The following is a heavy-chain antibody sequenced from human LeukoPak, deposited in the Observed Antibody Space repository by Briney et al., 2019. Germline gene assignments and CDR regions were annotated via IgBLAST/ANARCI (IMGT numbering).Heavy chain of an antibody. CDR3: ARAHYDSSGYYYLDAFDI. D-gene: IGHD3-22*01. CDR1: GFTFSSFA. Sequence: GGSLRLSCAASGFTFSSFAMTWVRQAPGKGLEWVSVISGSGASTYYADSVKGRFTISRDNAKNSLYLQMNSLRAEDTAVYYCARAHYDSSGYYYLDAFDIWGQGTMVTVSS. J-gene: IGHJ3*02. CDR2: ISGSGAST. V-gene: IGHV3-23*01.